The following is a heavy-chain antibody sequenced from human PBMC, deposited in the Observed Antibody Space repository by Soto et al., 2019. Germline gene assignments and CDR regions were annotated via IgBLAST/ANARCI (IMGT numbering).Heavy chain of an antibody. D-gene: IGHD3-9*01. J-gene: IGHJ5*02. CDR1: GFTFSSYA. CDR2: ISGSGGST. V-gene: IGHV3-23*01. Sequence: EVQLLESGGGLVQPGGSLRLSCAASGFTFSSYAMSWVRQAPGKGLEWVSAISGSGGSTYYADSVKGRFTISGDNSKNTLYLQMNSLRAEDTAVYYCAKDGNPIPYLTGYYRLGWFDPWGQGTLVTVSS. CDR3: AKDGNPIPYLTGYYRLGWFDP.